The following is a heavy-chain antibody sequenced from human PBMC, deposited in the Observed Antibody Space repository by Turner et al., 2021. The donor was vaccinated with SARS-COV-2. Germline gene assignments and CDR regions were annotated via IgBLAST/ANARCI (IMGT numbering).Heavy chain of an antibody. D-gene: IGHD1-1*01. CDR2: IYSGGST. CDR1: GFTVSRNY. J-gene: IGHJ6*02. V-gene: IGHV3-53*01. CDR3: ARDGAWKPEGMDV. Sequence: EVQLVESGGGLIQPGGSLRLSCAASGFTVSRNYMSWVRQAPGKGLEWVSVIYSGGSTYYADSVKGRFTISRNNSKNTLYLQMNSLRAEDTAVYYCARDGAWKPEGMDVWGQGTTVTVSS.